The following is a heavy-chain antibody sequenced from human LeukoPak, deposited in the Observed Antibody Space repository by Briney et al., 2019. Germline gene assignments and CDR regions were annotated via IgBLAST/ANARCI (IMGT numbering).Heavy chain of an antibody. CDR1: GGPISSYY. CDR2: IYYSGST. D-gene: IGHD3/OR15-3a*01. CDR3: ARSHSVWTSFDY. J-gene: IGHJ4*02. Sequence: SETLSLTCTVSGGPISSYYWSWIRQPPGKGLEWIAYIYYSGSTNYNPSLKSRVTISIDTSKSQFSLKLSSVTAADTAVYYCARSHSVWTSFDYWGQGTLVTVSS. V-gene: IGHV4-59*01.